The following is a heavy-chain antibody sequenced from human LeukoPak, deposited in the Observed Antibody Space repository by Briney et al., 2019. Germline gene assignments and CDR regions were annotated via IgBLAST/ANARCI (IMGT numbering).Heavy chain of an antibody. Sequence: SETLSLTCTVSGGSISSYYWSWIRQPPGKGLEWIGYIYDSGSTNYNPSLKSRVTISVDTSQNQFSLKLSSVTAADTVVYYCARQRWGHPYYFDYWGQGTLVTVSS. D-gene: IGHD5-24*01. J-gene: IGHJ4*02. CDR3: ARQRWGHPYYFDY. CDR2: IYDSGST. CDR1: GGSISSYY. V-gene: IGHV4-59*08.